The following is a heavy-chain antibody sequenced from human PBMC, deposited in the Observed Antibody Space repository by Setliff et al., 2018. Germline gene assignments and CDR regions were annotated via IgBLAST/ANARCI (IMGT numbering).Heavy chain of an antibody. V-gene: IGHV4-34*01. Sequence: LSLTCAAYGGTFSDYYWTWIRQPPGKGLEWIGEINHRGSTNYNPSLKSRATISIDTSKDQFSLKLISMSAADTAVYFCARGRNIAARLLDSWGQGALVTVSS. CDR2: INHRGST. J-gene: IGHJ4*02. CDR3: ARGRNIAARLLDS. CDR1: GGTFSDYY. D-gene: IGHD6-6*01.